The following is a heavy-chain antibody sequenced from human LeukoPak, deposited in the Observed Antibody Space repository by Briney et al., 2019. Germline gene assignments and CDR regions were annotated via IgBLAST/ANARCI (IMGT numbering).Heavy chain of an antibody. J-gene: IGHJ3*02. CDR3: AKGGYCSGGSCYLNAFDI. CDR2: IFPSGGEI. D-gene: IGHD2-15*01. Sequence: GGSLRLSCEASGFTFSTFAMIWVRQPPGKGLEWVSSIFPSGGEIHYADSVKGRFTISRDNSKNTLYLQVNSLRAEDTAVYYCAKGGYCSGGSCYLNAFDIWGQGTMVTVSS. V-gene: IGHV3-23*01. CDR1: GFTFSTFA.